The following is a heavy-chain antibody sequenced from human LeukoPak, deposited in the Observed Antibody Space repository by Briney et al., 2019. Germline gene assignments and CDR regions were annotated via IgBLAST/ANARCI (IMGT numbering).Heavy chain of an antibody. Sequence: ASVKVSCKASGGTFSSYAISWVRQAPGQGLEWMGGIIPIFGTANYAQKFQGRVTITADESTSTAYMELSSLRSEDTAVYYCGSDYYYGSGTRGYYYGMDVWGEGTTVTVSS. CDR3: GSDYYYGSGTRGYYYGMDV. J-gene: IGHJ6*04. D-gene: IGHD3-10*01. CDR1: GGTFSSYA. V-gene: IGHV1-69*13. CDR2: IIPIFGTA.